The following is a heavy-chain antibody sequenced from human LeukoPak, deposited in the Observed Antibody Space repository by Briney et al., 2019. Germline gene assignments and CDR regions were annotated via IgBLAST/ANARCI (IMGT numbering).Heavy chain of an antibody. V-gene: IGHV3-21*01. CDR1: GFTFSSYS. J-gene: IGHJ3*02. Sequence: PGGSLRLSCAASGFTFSSYSMNWVRQAPGKGLEWVSSISSSSSYIYYADSVKGRFTISRDNAKNSLYLQMNSLRAEDTAVYYCTRSPRSIDAFDIWGQGTMVTVSS. D-gene: IGHD2/OR15-2a*01. CDR3: TRSPRSIDAFDI. CDR2: ISSSSSYI.